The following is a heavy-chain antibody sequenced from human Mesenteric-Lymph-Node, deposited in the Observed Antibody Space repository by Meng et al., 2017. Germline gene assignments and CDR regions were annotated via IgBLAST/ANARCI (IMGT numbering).Heavy chain of an antibody. CDR1: GGSISSINW. CDR2: IYHSGST. V-gene: IGHV4-4*02. J-gene: IGHJ5*02. D-gene: IGHD6-13*01. Sequence: QVQRQGSGPGLVKPSQTLSLTCAASGGSISSINWWTWVRQPPGKGLEWIGEIYHSGSTNYNPSLKSRVTISVDKSKNQFSLKLSSVTAADTAVYYCARVAAAGNEWFDPWGQGTLVTVSS. CDR3: ARVAAAGNEWFDP.